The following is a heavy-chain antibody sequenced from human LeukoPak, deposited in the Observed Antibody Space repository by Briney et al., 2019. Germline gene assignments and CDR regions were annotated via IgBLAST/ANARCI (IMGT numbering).Heavy chain of an antibody. D-gene: IGHD6-13*01. CDR1: GFPFSTYA. CDR3: AKDIVAAGLFFDY. CDR2: IGGRGGNT. Sequence: GGSLRLSCSASGFPFSTYAMIWVRQAPGKGLEWVSGIGGRGGNTYYADSVKGRFTISRDNAKNSLYLQMNSLSAEDTAVYYCAKDIVAAGLFFDYWGQGTLVTVSS. V-gene: IGHV3-23*01. J-gene: IGHJ4*02.